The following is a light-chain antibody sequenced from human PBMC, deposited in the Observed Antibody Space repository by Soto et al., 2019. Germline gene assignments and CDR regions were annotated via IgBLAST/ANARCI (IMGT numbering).Light chain of an antibody. V-gene: IGKV3D-15*01. CDR2: RAS. Sequence: IQKTQHAGTLSVSQGESSTLSCMASQNIYYNVAWYQHRPGQAPRLLIYRASTRATGVPARFSGSGSGTEFTLTISSLQPEDFTVYCCLQYHNLWASGPGVKVDI. CDR1: QNIYYN. J-gene: IGKJ1*01. CDR3: LQYHNLWA.